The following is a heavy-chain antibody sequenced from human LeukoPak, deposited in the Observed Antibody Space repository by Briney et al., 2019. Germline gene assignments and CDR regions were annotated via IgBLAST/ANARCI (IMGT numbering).Heavy chain of an antibody. CDR2: IRYDGSYK. D-gene: IGHD4/OR15-4a*01. J-gene: IGHJ4*02. CDR1: GFTFSSYA. V-gene: IGHV3-30*14. Sequence: QAGGSLRLSCAASGFTFSSYAMSWVRQAPGKGLEWVAFIRYDGSYKYYADSVKGRFTISRDNSKNTLYLQMNSLRAEDTAVYYCARRAGAYSHPYDYWGQGTLVTVSS. CDR3: ARRAGAYSHPYDY.